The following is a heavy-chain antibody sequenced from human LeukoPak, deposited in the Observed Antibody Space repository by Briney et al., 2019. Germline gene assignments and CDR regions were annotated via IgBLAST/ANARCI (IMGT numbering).Heavy chain of an antibody. CDR3: ARLAYCGGDCLIYYFDY. V-gene: IGHV1-18*01. J-gene: IGHJ4*02. D-gene: IGHD2-21*01. Sequence: ASVNVSCKASGYTFTSYGISWVRQAPGRGREWMGWISAYNGNTNYAQKLQGRVTMTTDTSTSTAYMELRSLRSEDTAVYYCARLAYCGGDCLIYYFDYWGQGTLVTVSS. CDR2: ISAYNGNT. CDR1: GYTFTSYG.